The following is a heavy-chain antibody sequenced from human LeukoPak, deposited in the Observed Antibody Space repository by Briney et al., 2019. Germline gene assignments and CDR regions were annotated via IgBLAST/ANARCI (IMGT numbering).Heavy chain of an antibody. Sequence: SVKVSCKASGGTFISYAISWVRQAPGQGLEWMGGIIPIFGTANYAQKFQGRVTITADESTSTAYMELSSLRSEDTAVYYCARGGDSSGYYYTFDYWGQGTLVTVSS. V-gene: IGHV1-69*13. CDR3: ARGGDSSGYYYTFDY. CDR1: GGTFISYA. D-gene: IGHD3-22*01. J-gene: IGHJ4*02. CDR2: IIPIFGTA.